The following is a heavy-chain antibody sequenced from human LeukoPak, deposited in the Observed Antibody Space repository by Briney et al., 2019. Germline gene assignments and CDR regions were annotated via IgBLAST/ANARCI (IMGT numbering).Heavy chain of an antibody. Sequence: GGSLRLSCAASGFTFDGYAMHWVRQAPGKGLEWVSGISWNSGSIGYADSVKGRFTISRDNAKNSLYLQMNSLRAEDTALYYCAKDTEPYYYGSGSPTDYWGQGTLVTVSS. J-gene: IGHJ4*02. D-gene: IGHD3-10*01. CDR2: ISWNSGSI. CDR1: GFTFDGYA. V-gene: IGHV3-9*01. CDR3: AKDTEPYYYGSGSPTDY.